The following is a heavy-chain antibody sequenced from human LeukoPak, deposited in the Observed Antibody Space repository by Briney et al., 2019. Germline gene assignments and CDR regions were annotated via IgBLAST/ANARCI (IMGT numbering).Heavy chain of an antibody. Sequence: PSETLSLTCSVSGDSVSRSDSYWDWIRQPPGKGLEWIGTIYHSGRTYYSPSLKSRVTISVDPSNNQFSLNLRSVTAADTAVYYCARRRYYDGSGYLEWGQGTLLSVSS. CDR3: ARRRYYDGSGYLE. D-gene: IGHD3-22*01. CDR1: GDSVSRSDSY. J-gene: IGHJ1*01. V-gene: IGHV4-39*01. CDR2: IYHSGRT.